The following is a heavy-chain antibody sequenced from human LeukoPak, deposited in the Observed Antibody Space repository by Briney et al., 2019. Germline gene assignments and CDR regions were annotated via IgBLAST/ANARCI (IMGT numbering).Heavy chain of an antibody. Sequence: GRSLRLSCAASGFTFDDYAMHWVRQAPGKGLEWVSGISWNSGSIGYADSVKGRFTISRDNAKNSLYLQMNSLRAEDTALYYCAKEENMGGVFYYFDYWGQGPLVTVSS. CDR1: GFTFDDYA. CDR3: AKEENMGGVFYYFDY. D-gene: IGHD3-16*01. V-gene: IGHV3-9*01. CDR2: ISWNSGSI. J-gene: IGHJ4*02.